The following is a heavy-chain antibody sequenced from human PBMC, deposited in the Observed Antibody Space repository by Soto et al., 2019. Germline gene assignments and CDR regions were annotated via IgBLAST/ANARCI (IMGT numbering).Heavy chain of an antibody. CDR3: ARGDREDIAVVIGARPGEYGVDV. J-gene: IGHJ6*02. D-gene: IGHD2-15*01. Sequence: QVQLVESGGGVVQPGRSLRLSCAASGFTFRIYAMHWVRQAPGKGLECVAVISYDGSNKFYRDSVKGRFTISRDNSKNTLYLQINSLRXXXTAXYYCARGDREDIAVVIGARPGEYGVDVWGQGTTVTVSS. CDR1: GFTFRIYA. V-gene: IGHV3-30-3*01. CDR2: ISYDGSNK.